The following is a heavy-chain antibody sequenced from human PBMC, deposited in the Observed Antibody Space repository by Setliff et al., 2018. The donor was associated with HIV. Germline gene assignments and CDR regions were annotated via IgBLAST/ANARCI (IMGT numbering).Heavy chain of an antibody. CDR1: GFTVSTNY. CDR3: ARDRGDGYEPDASAFDI. D-gene: IGHD5-12*01. CDR2: ISSSSSYT. Sequence: GGSLRLSCAASGFTVSTNYMSWIRQAPGKGLEWVSYISSSSSYTNYADSVKGRFTISRDNAKNSLYLQMNSLSTEDTAVYYCARDRGDGYEPDASAFDIWGQGTMVTVSS. J-gene: IGHJ3*02. V-gene: IGHV3-11*06.